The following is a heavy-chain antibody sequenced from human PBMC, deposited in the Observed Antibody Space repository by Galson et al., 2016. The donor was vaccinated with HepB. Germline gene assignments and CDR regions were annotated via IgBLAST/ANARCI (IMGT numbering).Heavy chain of an antibody. D-gene: IGHD4-23*01. CDR1: GFIFSDHY. V-gene: IGHV3-23*01. CDR3: ARDNRSAKLPYYYDY. Sequence: SLRLSCAASGFIFSDHYMEWVRQAPGKGLEWVSGVSGSGGITYYADSVKGRFTISRDNSKNVLYLHMSSLRAEDTAVYYCARDNRSAKLPYYYDYWGQGTLITVSS. J-gene: IGHJ4*01. CDR2: VSGSGGIT.